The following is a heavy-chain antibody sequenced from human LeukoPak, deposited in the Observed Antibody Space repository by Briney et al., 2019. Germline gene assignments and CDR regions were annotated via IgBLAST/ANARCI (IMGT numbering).Heavy chain of an antibody. J-gene: IGHJ4*02. D-gene: IGHD6-19*01. V-gene: IGHV3-30*04. Sequence: GGSLRLSCAASGLTFSNYALHWVRQAPGKGLEWVAFISYDGSNKYYADSVKGRFTISRDNSKNTLFLQMNSLRAEDTAVYYCARVKVKQWLVRTFDYWGQGTLVTVSS. CDR3: ARVKVKQWLVRTFDY. CDR2: ISYDGSNK. CDR1: GLTFSNYA.